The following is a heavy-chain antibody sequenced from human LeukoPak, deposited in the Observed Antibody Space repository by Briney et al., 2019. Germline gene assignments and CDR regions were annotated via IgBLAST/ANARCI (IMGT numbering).Heavy chain of an antibody. J-gene: IGHJ4*02. D-gene: IGHD7-27*01. CDR2: IAVGSGNT. CDR3: AARKTGDFGLPPPDY. Sequence: SVKVSCKASGFTFTSSAVQWVRQARGQRLEWIGWIAVGSGNTNYAQKFQERVTITRDMSTSTAYMELSSLRSEDTAVYYCAARKTGDFGLPPPDYWGQGTLVTVSS. V-gene: IGHV1-58*01. CDR1: GFTFTSSA.